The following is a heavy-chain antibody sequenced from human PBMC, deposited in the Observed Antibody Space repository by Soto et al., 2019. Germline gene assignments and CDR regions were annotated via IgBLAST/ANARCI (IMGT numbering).Heavy chain of an antibody. J-gene: IGHJ4*02. CDR2: IYHSGST. Sequence: PSETLSLTCAVSVGSISSGGYCWSWIRQPPGKGLEWIGYIYHSGSTYYNPSLESRVTISVDRSKNQFSLKLSSVTAADTAVYYCARGENSYYDILTGYYTRSYFDYWGQGTLVTVSS. D-gene: IGHD3-9*01. CDR3: ARGENSYYDILTGYYTRSYFDY. V-gene: IGHV4-30-2*01. CDR1: VGSISSGGYC.